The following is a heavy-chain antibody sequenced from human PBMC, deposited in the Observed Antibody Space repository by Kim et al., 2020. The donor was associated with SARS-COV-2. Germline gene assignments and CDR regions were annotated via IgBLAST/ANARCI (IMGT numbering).Heavy chain of an antibody. D-gene: IGHD6-13*01. CDR3: ARRPSSWYEGNWFDP. Sequence: ESLKISCKGSGYSFTSYWIGWVRQMPGKGLEWMGIIYPGDSDTRYSPSFQGQVTISADKSISTAYLQWSSLKASDTAMYYCARRPSSWYEGNWFDPWGQGTLVTVSS. V-gene: IGHV5-51*01. CDR1: GYSFTSYW. J-gene: IGHJ5*02. CDR2: IYPGDSDT.